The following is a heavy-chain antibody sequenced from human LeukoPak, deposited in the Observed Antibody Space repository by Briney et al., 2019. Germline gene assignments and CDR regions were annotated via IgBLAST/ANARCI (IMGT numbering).Heavy chain of an antibody. Sequence: SGPTLVKPTQTLTLTCTFSGFSLSTSGVGVGWIRQPPGKALEWLALIYRDNDKRYSPSLKSRVTITKDTSKNQVVLRMTNMDPVDIATYYCAHLSKYCTSGVCYYFDYWGQGTLVTVSS. D-gene: IGHD2-8*01. J-gene: IGHJ4*02. CDR2: IYRDNDK. CDR3: AHLSKYCTSGVCYYFDY. CDR1: GFSLSTSGVG. V-gene: IGHV2-5*02.